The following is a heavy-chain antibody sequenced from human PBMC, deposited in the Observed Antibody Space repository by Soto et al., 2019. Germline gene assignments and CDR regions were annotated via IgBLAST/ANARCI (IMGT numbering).Heavy chain of an antibody. Sequence: SETLSLTCTVSGGSISSYYWSLIRQPPGKGLEWIGYIYYSGSTNYNPSLKSRVTISVDTSKNQFSLKLSSVTAADTAVYYCARASEDTAMEGFDYWGQGTLVTVSS. CDR3: ARASEDTAMEGFDY. CDR1: GGSISSYY. D-gene: IGHD5-18*01. V-gene: IGHV4-59*01. CDR2: IYYSGST. J-gene: IGHJ4*02.